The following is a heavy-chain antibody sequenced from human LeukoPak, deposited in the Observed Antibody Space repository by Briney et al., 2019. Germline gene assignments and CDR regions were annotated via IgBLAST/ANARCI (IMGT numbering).Heavy chain of an antibody. Sequence: HPGGSLRLSCAASGFTFSSYAMSWVRQAPGKGLEWVSVIYSGGSTYYADSVKGRFTISRDNSKNTLYLQMNSLRAEDTAVYYCARESGRDYYDSSGYYSSGYWGQGTLVTVSS. V-gene: IGHV3-66*01. CDR1: GFTFSSYA. D-gene: IGHD3-22*01. CDR2: IYSGGST. CDR3: ARESGRDYYDSSGYYSSGY. J-gene: IGHJ4*02.